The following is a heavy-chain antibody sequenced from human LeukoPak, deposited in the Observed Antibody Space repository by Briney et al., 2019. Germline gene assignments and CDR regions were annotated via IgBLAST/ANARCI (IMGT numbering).Heavy chain of an antibody. Sequence: GGSLRLSCAASGFPFGTYSMNWVRQAPGKGLGWVSSISGGADYIYYADSVKGRFTISRDNAKNSLFLQMTRLRAEDAAVCYCAREGYCIGTTCYAAYYNGMDLWGQGTTVTVSS. D-gene: IGHD2-2*01. CDR3: AREGYCIGTTCYAAYYNGMDL. V-gene: IGHV3-21*01. CDR1: GFPFGTYS. J-gene: IGHJ6*02. CDR2: ISGGADYI.